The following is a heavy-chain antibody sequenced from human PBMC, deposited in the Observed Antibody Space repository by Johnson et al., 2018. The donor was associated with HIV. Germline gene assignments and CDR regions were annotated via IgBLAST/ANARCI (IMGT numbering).Heavy chain of an antibody. J-gene: IGHJ3*02. CDR1: GFTFSSYG. D-gene: IGHD3-22*01. CDR3: AKLRDYYDSSGWPNAFDI. V-gene: IGHV3-30*02. Sequence: QVQLMESGGGVVQPGGSLRLSCAASGFTFSSYGMHWVRQAPGKGLEWVAFIRYYGSNKYYADSVKGRFTISRDNSKNTLYLQMNSLRAEDTAVYYCAKLRDYYDSSGWPNAFDIWGQGTMVTVSS. CDR2: IRYYGSNK.